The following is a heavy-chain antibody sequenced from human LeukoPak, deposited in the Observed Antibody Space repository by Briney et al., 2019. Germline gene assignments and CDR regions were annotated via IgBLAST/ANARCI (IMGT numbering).Heavy chain of an antibody. CDR1: GLSFSSYG. Sequence: GGSLRLSCAASGLSFSSYGMHWVRQAPGKGLEWVAFIQYDGSNKFYADSVKGRFTISRDNSKNTLYLQMNSLRAEDTALYYCASGLGYGDYAFDFWGQGTQVTVSS. CDR2: IQYDGSNK. CDR3: ASGLGYGDYAFDF. J-gene: IGHJ4*02. V-gene: IGHV3-30*12. D-gene: IGHD4-17*01.